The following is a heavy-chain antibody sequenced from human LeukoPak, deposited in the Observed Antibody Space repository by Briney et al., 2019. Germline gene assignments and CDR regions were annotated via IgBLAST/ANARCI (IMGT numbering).Heavy chain of an antibody. CDR1: GFTFSSYW. J-gene: IGHJ4*02. Sequence: GGSLRLSCAASGFTFSSYWMSWVRQAPGKGLEWVANIKQDGSEKYYVDSVKGRFTISRDNAKNSLYLQMNSLRAEDTAVYYCARVPGYSSGWRIDYWGQGTLVTVSS. D-gene: IGHD6-19*01. V-gene: IGHV3-7*01. CDR3: ARVPGYSSGWRIDY. CDR2: IKQDGSEK.